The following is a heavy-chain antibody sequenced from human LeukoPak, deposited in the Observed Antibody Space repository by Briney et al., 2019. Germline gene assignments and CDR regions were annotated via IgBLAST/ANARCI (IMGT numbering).Heavy chain of an antibody. CDR1: GYTFTGYY. CDR3: ARDWYYYDSSGYYYVDWFDP. D-gene: IGHD3-22*01. V-gene: IGHV1-2*06. CDR2: INPNSGGT. Sequence: ASVKVSCKASGYTFTGYYMHWVRQAPGQGLEWMGRINPNSGGTNYAQKFQGRVTMTRDTSISTAYMELSRLRSDDTAVYYCARDWYYYDSSGYYYVDWFDPWAQGTLVTVSS. J-gene: IGHJ5*02.